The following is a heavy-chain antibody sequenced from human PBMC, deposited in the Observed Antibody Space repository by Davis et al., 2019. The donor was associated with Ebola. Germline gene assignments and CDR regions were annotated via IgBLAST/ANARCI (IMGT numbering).Heavy chain of an antibody. V-gene: IGHV3-15*01. D-gene: IGHD1-26*01. CDR2: IKSKTDDGTS. J-gene: IGHJ4*02. Sequence: PGGSLRLSCAASGFTFSDAWLSWVRQAPGKGLEWVGRIKSKTDDGTSDYAAPVKGRFTISRDDSKDTLYLQMNSLKTEDTAIYYCTTYSGSFKLDYWGQGTPVTVSS. CDR1: GFTFSDAW. CDR3: TTYSGSFKLDY.